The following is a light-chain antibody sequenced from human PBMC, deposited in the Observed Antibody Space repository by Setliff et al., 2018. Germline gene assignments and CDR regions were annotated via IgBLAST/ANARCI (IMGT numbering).Light chain of an antibody. J-gene: IGLJ1*01. V-gene: IGLV2-8*01. CDR2: EVS. Sequence: QSALAQPPSASGSPGQSVTISCTGTSSDVSGYNYVSWYQQHPGKAPKLVIYEVSKRPSGVPDRFSGSKSGNTASLTVSGLQAEDEADYYCSSYEGSNNYVFGTGTKVTVL. CDR1: SSDVSGYNY. CDR3: SSYEGSNNYV.